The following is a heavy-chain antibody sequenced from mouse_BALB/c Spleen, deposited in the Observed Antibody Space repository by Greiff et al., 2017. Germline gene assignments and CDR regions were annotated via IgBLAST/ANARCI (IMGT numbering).Heavy chain of an antibody. CDR1: GYAFSSYW. V-gene: IGHV1-80*01. CDR2: IYPGDGDT. CDR3: ARVVWYAMDY. J-gene: IGHJ4*01. Sequence: QVQLQQSGAELVRPGSSVKISCKASGYAFSSYWMNWVKQRPGQGLEWIGQIYPGDGDTNYNGKFKGKATLTADKSSSTAYMQLSSLTSEDSAVYFCARVVWYAMDYWGQGTSVTVSS. D-gene: IGHD2-10*02.